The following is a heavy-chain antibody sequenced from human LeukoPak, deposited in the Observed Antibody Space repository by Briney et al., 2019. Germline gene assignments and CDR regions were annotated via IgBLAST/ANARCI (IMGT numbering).Heavy chain of an antibody. CDR1: GFTFAKYS. Sequence: QPGGPLKLSCVGSGFTFAKYSMTCVREAPGKGLEWVSVIRGSGNVTYYVESVKGRFTISRDNSKRTLYLQMDSLRADDTAIYYCAKDRAGANWGQGTLVLVSS. CDR2: IRGSGNVT. V-gene: IGHV3-23*01. CDR3: AKDRAGAN. J-gene: IGHJ4*02.